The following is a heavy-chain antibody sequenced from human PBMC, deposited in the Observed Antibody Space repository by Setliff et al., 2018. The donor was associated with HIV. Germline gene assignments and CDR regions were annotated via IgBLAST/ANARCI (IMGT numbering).Heavy chain of an antibody. D-gene: IGHD3-22*01. CDR1: GFTFSSYS. CDR2: IKQDGSEK. V-gene: IGHV3-7*03. CDR3: ARGDFYDSSGYFTDAFDI. J-gene: IGHJ3*02. Sequence: PGGSLRLSCAASGFTFSSYSMNWVRQAPGKGLEWMANIKQDGSEKYYVDSVKGRFTISRDNAKNSLYLQMNSLRAEDTAVYYCARGDFYDSSGYFTDAFDIWGQGTMVTVSS.